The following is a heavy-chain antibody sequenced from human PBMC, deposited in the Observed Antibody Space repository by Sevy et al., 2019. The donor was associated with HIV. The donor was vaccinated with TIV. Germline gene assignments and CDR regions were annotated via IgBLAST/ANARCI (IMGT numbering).Heavy chain of an antibody. V-gene: IGHV6-1*01. CDR3: ARDPHSSGWTIFDY. D-gene: IGHD6-19*01. CDR1: GDSIYSNSAA. CDR2: TYYRSKWYN. J-gene: IGHJ4*02. Sequence: SQTLSLTCAISGDSIYSNSAAWNWIRQSPSRGLEWLGRTYYRSKWYNDYAVSVKSRITINPDTSKNQFSLQLNSLTPEDTAVYYCARDPHSSGWTIFDYWGQGALVTVSS.